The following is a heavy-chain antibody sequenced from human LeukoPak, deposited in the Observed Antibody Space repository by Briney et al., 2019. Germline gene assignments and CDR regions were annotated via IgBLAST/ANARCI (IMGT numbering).Heavy chain of an antibody. CDR2: VSSSSSYT. J-gene: IGHJ6*02. D-gene: IGHD3-3*01. V-gene: IGHV3-11*06. CDR3: ARILYYDFWSGYSYYYGMDV. CDR1: GFTFSDYY. Sequence: GGSLRLSCAASGFTFSDYYMSWIRQAPGKGLEWVSYVSSSSSYTNYADSVKGRFTISRDNAKNSLYLQMNSLRAEDTAVYYCARILYYDFWSGYSYYYGMDVWGQGTTVTVSS.